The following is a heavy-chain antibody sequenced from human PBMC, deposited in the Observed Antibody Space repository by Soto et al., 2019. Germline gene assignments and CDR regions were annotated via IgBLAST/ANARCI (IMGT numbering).Heavy chain of an antibody. J-gene: IGHJ5*02. V-gene: IGHV4-34*01. Sequence: QVQLQQWGAGLLKPSETLSLTCAVYGGSFSGYYWSWIRQPPGKGLEWIGEINHSGSTNYNPSLKSRVTISVDTSKNQCSLKLSSVTAAVTAVYYCARGRLGVVINLFWFDPWGQGTLVTVSS. CDR2: INHSGST. D-gene: IGHD3-3*01. CDR3: ARGRLGVVINLFWFDP. CDR1: GGSFSGYY.